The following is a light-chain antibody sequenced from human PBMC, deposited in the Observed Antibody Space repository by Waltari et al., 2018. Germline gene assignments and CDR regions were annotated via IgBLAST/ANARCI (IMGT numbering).Light chain of an antibody. CDR1: GIGSRN. J-gene: IGLJ1*01. V-gene: IGLV3-9*01. CDR3: QVWRSSTYV. Sequence: SYELTQPLSVSVALGQTATITCGGSGIGSRNVNWYQQKPGQAPVLVIYKNSHRPSGIPERFSASNSGSMATLTISRAQAGDEADYYCQVWRSSTYVFAAGTHVTVL. CDR2: KNS.